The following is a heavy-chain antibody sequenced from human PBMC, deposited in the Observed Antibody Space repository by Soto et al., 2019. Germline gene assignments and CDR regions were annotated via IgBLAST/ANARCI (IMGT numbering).Heavy chain of an antibody. D-gene: IGHD6-19*01. V-gene: IGHV1-3*01. CDR3: ARDGAVSGNSNFDY. CDR2: INAGNGNT. J-gene: IGHJ4*02. CDR1: GYPFTSYA. Sequence: XPVKVACKASGYPFTSYAIHWVRQAPGQRLEWMGWINAGNGNTKYSQKFQGRVTITRDTSASTAYMELRSLTSEDTAVYYCARDGAVSGNSNFDYCGQGTLVTVSS.